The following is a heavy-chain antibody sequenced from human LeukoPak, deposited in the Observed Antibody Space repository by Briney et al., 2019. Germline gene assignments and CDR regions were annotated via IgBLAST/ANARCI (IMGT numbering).Heavy chain of an antibody. J-gene: IGHJ4*02. CDR3: AREGGFYRPLDY. CDR2: VHLDGRT. CDR1: GGSVINTNW. Sequence: SESLSLTCGVSGGSVINTNWWTWVRQPPGKGLEWIGEVHLDGRTNYNPSLESRLTMSVDVSENQVSLKLTSVTAADTAVYYCAREGGFYRPLDYSGQGTLVTVSS. D-gene: IGHD3-3*01. V-gene: IGHV4-4*02.